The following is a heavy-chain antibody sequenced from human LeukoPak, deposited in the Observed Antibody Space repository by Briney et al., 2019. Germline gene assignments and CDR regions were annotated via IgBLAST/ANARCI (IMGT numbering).Heavy chain of an antibody. CDR2: INSDARST. V-gene: IGHV3-74*01. CDR1: GFTFSNYW. J-gene: IGHJ4*02. CDR3: AKLED. D-gene: IGHD1-1*01. Sequence: PGGSLRLSCAASGFTFSNYWMHWVRQAPGKGLVWVSRINSDARSTSYADSVKGRFTISRDNSKNTVYLQLSNLRVADTAVYYCAKLEDWGQGTLVAVSS.